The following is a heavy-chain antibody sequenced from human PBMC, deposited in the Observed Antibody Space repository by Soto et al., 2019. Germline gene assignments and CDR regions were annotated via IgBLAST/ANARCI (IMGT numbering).Heavy chain of an antibody. V-gene: IGHV4-31*03. Sequence: TLSLTCTVSDGSISSGGYDWSWIRQHRGKGLEWIGYIYYSGSTYYNPSLKSRVTISVDTSKNQFSLKLSSVTAADTAVYYCASSVYGDWTKNWFDPWGQGTLVTVSS. D-gene: IGHD4-17*01. CDR1: DGSISSGGYD. CDR2: IYYSGST. CDR3: ASSVYGDWTKNWFDP. J-gene: IGHJ5*02.